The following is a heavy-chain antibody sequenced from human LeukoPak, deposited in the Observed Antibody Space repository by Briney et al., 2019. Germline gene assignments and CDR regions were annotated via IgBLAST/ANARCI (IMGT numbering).Heavy chain of an antibody. J-gene: IGHJ5*02. Sequence: SETLSLTCAVYGGSFSGYYWSWIRQPPGKGLEWIGEINHSGSTNYNPSLKSRVTMSVDTSKNQFSLKLSSVTAADTAVYYCARGITIAATANWFDPWGQGTLVTVSS. CDR3: ARGITIAATANWFDP. CDR1: GGSFSGYY. V-gene: IGHV4-34*01. CDR2: INHSGST. D-gene: IGHD6-13*01.